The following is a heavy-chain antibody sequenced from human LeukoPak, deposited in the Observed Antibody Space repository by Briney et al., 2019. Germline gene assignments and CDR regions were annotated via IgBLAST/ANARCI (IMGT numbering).Heavy chain of an antibody. V-gene: IGHV4-34*01. CDR1: GGSFSGYY. D-gene: IGHD2-2*01. Sequence: SETLSLTCAVYGGSFSGYYWSWIRQPPGKGLEWIGEINHSGCTNYNLSLKSRVTISVDTSKNQFSLKLSSVTAADTAVYYCARVPWPDIVVVPAAKDGMDVWGQGTTVTVSS. CDR2: INHSGCT. CDR3: ARVPWPDIVVVPAAKDGMDV. J-gene: IGHJ6*02.